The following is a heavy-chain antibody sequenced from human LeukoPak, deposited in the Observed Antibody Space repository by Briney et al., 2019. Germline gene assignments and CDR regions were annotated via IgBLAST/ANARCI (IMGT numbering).Heavy chain of an antibody. CDR3: AKGAYDYIEIAYFDY. CDR2: IIGSSGST. J-gene: IGHJ4*02. V-gene: IGHV3-23*01. D-gene: IGHD5-12*01. Sequence: GGSLRLSCVASGFSFNNYAMNWVRQAPGKGLEWVSLIIGSSGSTFYADSVKGRFTISRDKSKNTLYLQMNSLRAEDTAVYSCAKGAYDYIEIAYFDYWGQGSLVTVSS. CDR1: GFSFNNYA.